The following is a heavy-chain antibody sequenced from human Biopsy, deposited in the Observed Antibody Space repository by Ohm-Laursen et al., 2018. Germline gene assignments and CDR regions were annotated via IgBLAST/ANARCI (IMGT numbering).Heavy chain of an antibody. J-gene: IGHJ2*01. CDR1: GFSFSTYG. CDR2: IWYDGTNE. V-gene: IGHV3-33*01. Sequence: SLRLSCTASGFSFSTYGMHWVRQAPGTGLEWLSLIWYDGTNEDYADSVKGRFTISRDNSKNTLYLQINTLTLEDTAFYYCARGLSSGWYGYFDVWGRGTLVTVSS. CDR3: ARGLSSGWYGYFDV. D-gene: IGHD6-19*01.